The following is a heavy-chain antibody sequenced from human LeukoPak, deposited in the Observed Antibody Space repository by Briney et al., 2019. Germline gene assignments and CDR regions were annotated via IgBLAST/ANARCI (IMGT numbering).Heavy chain of an antibody. CDR1: GFTFSSYS. CDR3: ARDRVYYYDSSGYYPPLADAFDI. Sequence: NPGGSLRLSCAASGFTFSSYSMNWVRQAPGKGLEWVSSISSSSSSYIYYADSVKGRFTISRDNAKNSLYLQMNSLRAEDTAVYYCARDRVYYYDSSGYYPPLADAFDIWGQGTMVTVSS. CDR2: ISSSSSSYI. D-gene: IGHD3-22*01. J-gene: IGHJ3*02. V-gene: IGHV3-21*01.